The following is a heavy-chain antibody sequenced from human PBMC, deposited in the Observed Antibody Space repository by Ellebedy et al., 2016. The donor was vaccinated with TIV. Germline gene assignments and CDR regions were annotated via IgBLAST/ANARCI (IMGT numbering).Heavy chain of an antibody. Sequence: PGGSLRLSCAASGFSVADSNMTWVRQAPGTALEWVSTLYRGGHTYYADSVKDRFTISRDNSKSTLYLQMRSLKTEDTAVYYCARVTCDVLYNIGGAFDIWGHGTMVTVS. D-gene: IGHD5-24*01. CDR2: LYRGGHT. V-gene: IGHV3-53*05. CDR1: GFSVADSN. CDR3: ARVTCDVLYNIGGAFDI. J-gene: IGHJ3*02.